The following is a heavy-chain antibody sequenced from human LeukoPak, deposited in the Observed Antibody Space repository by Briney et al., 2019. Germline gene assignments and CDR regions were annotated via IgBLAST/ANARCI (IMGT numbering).Heavy chain of an antibody. Sequence: GASVKVSCKASGYTFTGYYMHWVRQAPGQGLEWMGWINPNSGGTNYAQKFQGRVTMSRDTSISTAYMELSRLRSDDTAVYYCARDRSGDSSDFDYWGQGTLVTVSS. V-gene: IGHV1-2*02. CDR1: GYTFTGYY. CDR2: INPNSGGT. D-gene: IGHD3-22*01. J-gene: IGHJ4*02. CDR3: ARDRSGDSSDFDY.